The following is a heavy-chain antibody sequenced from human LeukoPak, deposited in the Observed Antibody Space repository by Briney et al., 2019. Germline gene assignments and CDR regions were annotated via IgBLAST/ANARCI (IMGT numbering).Heavy chain of an antibody. Sequence: ASVKVSCKASGYTFNRFGISWVRQAPGQGLEWLGRISAYDGNTNYAQNVQGRVTMTTDTSTSTAYMELRSLRYGDTAVYYCARDKVIATAGTPNWFDPWGQGTLVTVSS. CDR1: GYTFNRFG. CDR2: ISAYDGNT. CDR3: ARDKVIATAGTPNWFDP. D-gene: IGHD6-13*01. V-gene: IGHV1-18*01. J-gene: IGHJ5*02.